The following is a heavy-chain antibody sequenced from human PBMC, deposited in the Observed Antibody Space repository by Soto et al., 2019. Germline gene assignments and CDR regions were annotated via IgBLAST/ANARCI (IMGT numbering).Heavy chain of an antibody. CDR2: IIPIFGTA. CDR1: GGTFSSYA. V-gene: IGHV1-69*01. J-gene: IGHJ6*02. D-gene: IGHD2-2*01. Sequence: QVQLVQSGAEVKKPGSSVKVSCKASGGTFSSYAISWVRQAPGQGLEWMGGIIPIFGTANYAQKFQGRVTITADESTSTAYMELSSLRSEDTAVYYCASAGGDIVVVPAAGRGYYYGMDVWGQGTTVTVSS. CDR3: ASAGGDIVVVPAAGRGYYYGMDV.